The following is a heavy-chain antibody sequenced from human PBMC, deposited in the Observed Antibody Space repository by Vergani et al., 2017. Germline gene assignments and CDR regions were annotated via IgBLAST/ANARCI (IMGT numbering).Heavy chain of an antibody. J-gene: IGHJ2*01. CDR3: ARDRGGDGYNYFRYFDL. D-gene: IGHD5-24*01. CDR1: GGTFSSYA. V-gene: IGHV1-69*01. CDR2: IIPIFGTA. Sequence: QVQLVQSGAEVKKPGSSVKVSCKASGGTFSSYAISWVRQAPGQGLEWMGGIIPIFGTANYSQKFQGRVTLTADESTSKAYMELSSLRSEDTAVYYCARDRGGDGYNYFRYFDLWGRGTLVTVSS.